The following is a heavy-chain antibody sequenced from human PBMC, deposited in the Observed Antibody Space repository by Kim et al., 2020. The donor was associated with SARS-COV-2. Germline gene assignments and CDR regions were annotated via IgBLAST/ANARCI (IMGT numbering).Heavy chain of an antibody. Sequence: GGSLRLSCAASGFTFSSYAMHWVRQAPGKGLEWVAIISYDGSTEYYADSVKGRFTISRDNSKNTLYLQMNSLRADDTAVYYCASRLLSSSWKHNWFDPWGQGTLVTVSS. J-gene: IGHJ5*02. CDR2: ISYDGSTE. CDR3: ASRLLSSSWKHNWFDP. V-gene: IGHV3-33*05. D-gene: IGHD6-13*01. CDR1: GFTFSSYA.